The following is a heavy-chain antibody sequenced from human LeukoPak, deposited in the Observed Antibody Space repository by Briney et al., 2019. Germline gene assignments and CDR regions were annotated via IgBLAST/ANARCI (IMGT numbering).Heavy chain of an antibody. CDR2: IRSKAYGGTT. CDR3: TRGNSVARRRIAVAGYYFYY. J-gene: IGHJ4*02. CDR1: GFTFGDYY. V-gene: IGHV3-49*03. D-gene: IGHD6-19*01. Sequence: GGTLRLTCTVSGFTFGDYYMSWIRQAPGKGLEWVGVIRSKAYGGTTEYAESVNSRFTISRDDSKSIAYLQINSLKTEDTAVYYCTRGNSVARRRIAVAGYYFYYWGQGALVTVSS.